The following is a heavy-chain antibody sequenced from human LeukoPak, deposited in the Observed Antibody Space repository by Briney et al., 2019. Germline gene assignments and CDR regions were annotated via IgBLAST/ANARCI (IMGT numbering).Heavy chain of an antibody. CDR1: GFTFSSYL. Sequence: GGSLTLSCAASGFTFSSYLMHWVRQAPGKGLVWVSRINSDGSSKSYADSVKGRFTISRDNANNTLYLQMNSLRAEDTAVYYCARDPNPGIAGEGPAEYFQHWGQGTLVTVSS. J-gene: IGHJ1*01. V-gene: IGHV3-74*01. CDR2: INSDGSSK. CDR3: ARDPNPGIAGEGPAEYFQH. D-gene: IGHD6-13*01.